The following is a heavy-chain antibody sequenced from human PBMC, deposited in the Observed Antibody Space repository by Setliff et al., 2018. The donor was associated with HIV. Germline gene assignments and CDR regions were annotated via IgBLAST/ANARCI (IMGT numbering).Heavy chain of an antibody. Sequence: GGSLRLSCAASGFTFDEYGVSWVRQAPGKGLEWVSGINWNGGSTGYADSVKGRFTISRDNSKNFLFLQMDSLTTEDSGFYYCAREAYDVLTPHAHIDYWGQGVLVTVSS. CDR1: GFTFDEYG. V-gene: IGHV3-20*04. D-gene: IGHD3-9*01. CDR3: AREAYDVLTPHAHIDY. CDR2: INWNGGST. J-gene: IGHJ4*02.